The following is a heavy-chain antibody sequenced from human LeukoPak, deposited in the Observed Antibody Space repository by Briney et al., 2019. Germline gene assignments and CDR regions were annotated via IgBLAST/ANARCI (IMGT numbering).Heavy chain of an antibody. Sequence: GGSLRLSCAASGFNFGSYWMSWVRQAPGKGREGLANINQDGSEQYYADCLKGRFTISRDNAKNSLYLQINGLSAEDTAVYYCATAFGLTFYDIPSPWYFVRWGRGTLVAVSS. CDR2: INQDGSEQ. V-gene: IGHV3-7*01. CDR3: ATAFGLTFYDIPSPWYFVR. D-gene: IGHD3-9*01. J-gene: IGHJ2*01. CDR1: GFNFGSYW.